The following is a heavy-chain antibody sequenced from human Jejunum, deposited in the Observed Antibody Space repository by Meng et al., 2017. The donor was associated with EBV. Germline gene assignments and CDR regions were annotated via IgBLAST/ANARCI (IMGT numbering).Heavy chain of an antibody. D-gene: IGHD1-26*01. V-gene: IGHV4-61*08. CDR2: IYNSEST. CDR3: ARDQNGSYFAY. CDR1: GGSCSSGGYY. Sequence: HVQPQEHGTGLGKRSETLSLPCTGSGGSCSSGGYYWSWIRQPPGKGLEWIGYIYNSESTNYKASLKSRVTISADTSKNQFSLRLSSVTAADTAVYYCARDQNGSYFAYWGQGTLVTVSS. J-gene: IGHJ4*02.